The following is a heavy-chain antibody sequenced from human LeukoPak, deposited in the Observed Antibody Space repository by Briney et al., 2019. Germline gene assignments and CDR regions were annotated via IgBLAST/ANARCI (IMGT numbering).Heavy chain of an antibody. D-gene: IGHD5-12*01. CDR1: VFSVGSNY. CDR3: ARGPCGYHNT. CDR2: IYRGGRK. V-gene: IGHV3-66*01. Sequence: PGGSLRLSCAASVFSVGSNYMTWVRQATGKGVEWVSLIYRGGRKYSEDSGKGRFTISRDHSKNQHVLKMKDIGAEGPAVYYCARGPCGYHNTGGQGTLVPVSS. J-gene: IGHJ4*02.